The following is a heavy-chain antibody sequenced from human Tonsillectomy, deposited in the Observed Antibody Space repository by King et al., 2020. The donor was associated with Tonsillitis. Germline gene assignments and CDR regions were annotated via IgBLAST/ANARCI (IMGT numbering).Heavy chain of an antibody. CDR1: GFTFSSYA. Sequence: DVQLVESGGGLVQPGGSLRLSCAASGFTFSSYAMSWVRQTPGKGLEWVSTISGGGESTYYADSVKGRFIISRDNSKNTLYLQMNSLRAEDTAVYYCAKDLPEPDYDFDYDAFDIWGQGTMVTVSS. CDR3: AKDLPEPDYDFDYDAFDI. J-gene: IGHJ3*02. CDR2: ISGGGEST. D-gene: IGHD3-3*01. V-gene: IGHV3-23*04.